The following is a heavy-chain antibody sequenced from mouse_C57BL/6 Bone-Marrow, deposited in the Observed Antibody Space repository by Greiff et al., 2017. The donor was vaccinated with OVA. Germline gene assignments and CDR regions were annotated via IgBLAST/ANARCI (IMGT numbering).Heavy chain of an antibody. CDR2: FYPGSGSI. D-gene: IGHD2-2*01. Sequence: VQLQQSGAELVKPGASVKLSCKASGYTFTEYTIHWVKQRSGQGLEWIGWFYPGSGSIKYNEKFKDKATLTADKSSSTVYMELSRLTSEDSAVYFCARHGGGSFYYGYDGFAYWSQGTLVTVSA. V-gene: IGHV1-62-2*01. J-gene: IGHJ3*01. CDR3: ARHGGGSFYYGYDGFAY. CDR1: GYTFTEYT.